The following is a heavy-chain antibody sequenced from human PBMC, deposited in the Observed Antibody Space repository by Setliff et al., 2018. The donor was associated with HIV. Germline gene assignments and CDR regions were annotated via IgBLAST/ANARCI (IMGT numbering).Heavy chain of an antibody. Sequence: ASVKVSCKASGYTFTSYGISWVRQAPGQGLEWMGWISAYNGNTNYAQKLQGRVTMTTDTSTSTAYMELRSLRSDDTAVYYCVRGDDILTGYFRPYFFDYWGQGTLVTVSS. CDR2: ISAYNGNT. V-gene: IGHV1-18*01. CDR1: GYTFTSYG. J-gene: IGHJ4*02. CDR3: VRGDDILTGYFRPYFFDY. D-gene: IGHD3-9*01.